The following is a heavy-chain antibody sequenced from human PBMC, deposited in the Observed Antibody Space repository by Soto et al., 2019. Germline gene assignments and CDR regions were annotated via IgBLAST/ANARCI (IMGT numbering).Heavy chain of an antibody. D-gene: IGHD6-19*01. CDR1: GGSLSSSNW. J-gene: IGHJ4*02. CDR3: ARVAVAGPRYDY. Sequence: SETLSLTCTVSGGSLSSSNWWSWVRQPPGKGLEWIGEIYHSGSTNYNPSLKSRVTISVDKSKNQFSLKLSSVTAADTAVYYCARVAVAGPRYDYWGQGTLVTVSS. CDR2: IYHSGST. V-gene: IGHV4-4*02.